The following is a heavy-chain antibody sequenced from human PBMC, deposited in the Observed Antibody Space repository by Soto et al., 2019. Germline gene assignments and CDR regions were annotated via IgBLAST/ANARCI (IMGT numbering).Heavy chain of an antibody. J-gene: IGHJ6*02. D-gene: IGHD3-3*01. CDR1: GGSISSYY. CDR3: ARLRSRFLEWLLTGLAYYYYGMDA. V-gene: IGHV4-59*01. Sequence: SETLSLTCTVSGGSISSYYWSWIRQPPGKGLEWIGYIYYSGSTNYNPSLKSRVTISVDTSKNQFSLKLSSVTAADTAVYYCARLRSRFLEWLLTGLAYYYYGMDAWGQGTTVTVYS. CDR2: IYYSGST.